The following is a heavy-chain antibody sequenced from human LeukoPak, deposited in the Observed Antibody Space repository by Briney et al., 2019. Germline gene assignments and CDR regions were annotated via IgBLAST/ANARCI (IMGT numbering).Heavy chain of an antibody. J-gene: IGHJ4*02. V-gene: IGHV1-46*01. CDR2: INPSGGST. Sequence: GASVTVSCTASGYTFTSYYMHWVRQAPGQGLEWMGIINPSGGSTSYAQKFQGRVTMTRDTSTSTVYMELSSLRSEDTAVYYCARAVEMATHFDYWGQGTLVTVSS. CDR1: GYTFTSYY. D-gene: IGHD5-24*01. CDR3: ARAVEMATHFDY.